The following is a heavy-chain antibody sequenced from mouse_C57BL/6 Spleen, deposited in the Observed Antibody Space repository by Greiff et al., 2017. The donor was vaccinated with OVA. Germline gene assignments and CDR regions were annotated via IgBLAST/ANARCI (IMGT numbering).Heavy chain of an antibody. CDR1: GFTFSDYG. J-gene: IGHJ2*01. D-gene: IGHD1-1*01. V-gene: IGHV5-17*01. CDR3: ARDDYYGEGDY. CDR2: ISSGSSTI. Sequence: DVKLVESGGGLVKPGGSLKLSCAASGFTFSDYGMHWVRQAPEKGLEWVAYISSGSSTIYYADTVKGRFTISRDNAKNTLFLQMTSLRSEDTAMYYCARDDYYGEGDYWGQGTTLTVSS.